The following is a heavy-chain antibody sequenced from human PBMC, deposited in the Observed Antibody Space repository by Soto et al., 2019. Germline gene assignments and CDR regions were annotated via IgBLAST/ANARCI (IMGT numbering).Heavy chain of an antibody. CDR1: GFNFDNYG. D-gene: IGHD1-7*01. J-gene: IGHJ4*02. V-gene: IGHV3-30*18. CDR2: ITYDGSNK. Sequence: QVQLVESGGGVVQPGGSLRLSCQASGFNFDNYGMHWVRQAPGKGLEWVAVITYDGSNKYYADSVKGRFTISRDNSKNTLSLHLNTQKPEDTAVYHCAKDRVGGTFYTPLGFWGQGTLVTVSS. CDR3: AKDRVGGTFYTPLGF.